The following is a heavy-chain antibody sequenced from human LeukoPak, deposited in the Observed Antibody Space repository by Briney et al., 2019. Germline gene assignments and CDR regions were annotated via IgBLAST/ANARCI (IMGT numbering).Heavy chain of an antibody. CDR3: ARSGPMVRDRRYYYYYYYMDV. Sequence: SETLSLTCAVYGGSFSGYYWSWIRQPPGKGLEWIGEINHSESTNYNPSLKSRVTISVDTSKNQFSLKLSSVTAADTAVYYCARSGPMVRDRRYYYYYYYMDVWGKGTTVTVSS. V-gene: IGHV4-34*01. CDR1: GGSFSGYY. CDR2: INHSEST. J-gene: IGHJ6*03. D-gene: IGHD3-10*01.